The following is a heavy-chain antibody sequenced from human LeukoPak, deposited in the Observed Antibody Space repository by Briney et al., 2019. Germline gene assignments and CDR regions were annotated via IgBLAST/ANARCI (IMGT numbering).Heavy chain of an antibody. J-gene: IGHJ5*02. Sequence: ASVKVSCKASGYTFTEYFMHWVRQAPGQGPEWMGWINPNNGDTNYAQKFQGRVTMTRDTSIGTAYMELSKLRSDDTAVYFCARDLYGSGSNWFDPWGQGTLVTVSS. CDR1: GYTFTEYF. D-gene: IGHD3-10*01. CDR3: ARDLYGSGSNWFDP. V-gene: IGHV1-2*02. CDR2: INPNNGDT.